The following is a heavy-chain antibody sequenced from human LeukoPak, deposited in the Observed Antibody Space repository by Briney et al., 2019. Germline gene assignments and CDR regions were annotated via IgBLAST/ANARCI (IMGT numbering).Heavy chain of an antibody. Sequence: GGSPETLLCSLWIHVSSYWMNWVRQAPGKGLVWVSRINSDGSSTSYADSVKGRFTISRDNAKNTLFLQMNSLRAEDTAVYYCARGPGAFDIWGQGTMVTVSS. D-gene: IGHD2-2*01. CDR2: INSDGSST. V-gene: IGHV3-74*01. J-gene: IGHJ3*02. CDR3: ARGPGAFDI. CDR1: IHVSSYW.